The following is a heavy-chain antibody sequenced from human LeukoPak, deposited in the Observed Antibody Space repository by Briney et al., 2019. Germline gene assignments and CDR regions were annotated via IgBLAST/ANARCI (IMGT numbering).Heavy chain of an antibody. CDR3: ARWTYYDFWSGYFGPGEKLNDAFDI. CDR2: INPSGGST. D-gene: IGHD3-3*01. Sequence: ASVKVSCKASGYTFTSYYMHWVRQAPGQGLEWMGIINPSGGSTSYAQKFQGRVTMTRDTSTSTVYMELSSLRSEDTAVYYCARWTYYDFWSGYFGPGEKLNDAFDIWGQGTMVTVSS. CDR1: GYTFTSYY. V-gene: IGHV1-46*01. J-gene: IGHJ3*02.